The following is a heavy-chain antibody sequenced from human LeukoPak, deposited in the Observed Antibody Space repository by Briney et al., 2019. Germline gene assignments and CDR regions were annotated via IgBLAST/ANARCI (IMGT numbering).Heavy chain of an antibody. CDR2: FDPEHGET. CDR3: ATGRNYYDSSGYYYVDY. CDR1: GYTLTELS. V-gene: IGHV1-24*01. Sequence: ASVTVSCKVSGYTLTELSMHWVRQAPGKGLEWMGGFDPEHGETIYAQKFQGRVTMTEDTSTDTAYMELSSLRSEDTAVYYCATGRNYYDSSGYYYVDYWGQGTLVTVSS. J-gene: IGHJ4*02. D-gene: IGHD3-22*01.